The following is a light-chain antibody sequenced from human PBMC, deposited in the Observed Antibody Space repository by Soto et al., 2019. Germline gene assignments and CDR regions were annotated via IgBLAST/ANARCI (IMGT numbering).Light chain of an antibody. CDR1: QSISSY. J-gene: IGKJ4*01. CDR3: QQSDITPLT. CDR2: AAS. Sequence: DIQMTQSPSSLSASVGDRVTITCRARQSISSYLNWYQQKPGKAPKLLIYAASSLQSGVPSRFSGSGSGTDFTLTISSLQPEDFATYYCQQSDITPLTFGGGTKVEIK. V-gene: IGKV1-39*01.